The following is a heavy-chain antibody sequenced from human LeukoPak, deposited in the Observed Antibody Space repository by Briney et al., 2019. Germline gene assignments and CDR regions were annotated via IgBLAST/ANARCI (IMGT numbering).Heavy chain of an antibody. D-gene: IGHD4-23*01. CDR3: AKGFEEVVTVVDY. CDR1: GFTFSSYG. V-gene: IGHV3-30*02. CDR2: IRYDGSNK. Sequence: GGSLRLSCAASGFTFSSYGMHWVRQAPGKGLEWVAFIRYDGSNKYYADSVKGRFTISRYNSKNTLYLQMNSLRAEDTAVYYCAKGFEEVVTVVDYWGQGTLVTVSS. J-gene: IGHJ4*02.